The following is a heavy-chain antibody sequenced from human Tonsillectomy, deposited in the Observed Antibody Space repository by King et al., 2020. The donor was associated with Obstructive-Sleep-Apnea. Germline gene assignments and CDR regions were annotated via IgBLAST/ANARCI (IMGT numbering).Heavy chain of an antibody. J-gene: IGHJ4*02. Sequence: VQLVESGGGLVQPGRSLRLSCAASGFTFDDYAMHWVRQVPGKGLEWVSSISWNRGSIDYADSVKGRFTISRDNAKNSLYLQMNSLRPEDTALYYCAKDAASYCSSTSCYASDWGQGTLAT. CDR1: GFTFDDYA. CDR3: AKDAASYCSSTSCYASD. V-gene: IGHV3-9*01. CDR2: ISWNRGSI. D-gene: IGHD2-2*01.